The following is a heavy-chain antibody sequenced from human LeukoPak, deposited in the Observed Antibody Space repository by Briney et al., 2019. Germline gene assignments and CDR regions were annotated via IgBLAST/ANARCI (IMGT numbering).Heavy chain of an antibody. CDR2: ISSSGSTI. D-gene: IGHD2-2*01. J-gene: IGHJ4*02. V-gene: IGHV3-48*03. CDR3: ATSYRILPAASLDY. Sequence: GGSLRLSCAASGFTFSSYEMNWVRQAPGKGLEWVSYISSSGSTIYYADSVKGRFTISRDNAKNSLYLQMNSLRAEDTAVYYCATSYRILPAASLDYWGQGALVTVSS. CDR1: GFTFSSYE.